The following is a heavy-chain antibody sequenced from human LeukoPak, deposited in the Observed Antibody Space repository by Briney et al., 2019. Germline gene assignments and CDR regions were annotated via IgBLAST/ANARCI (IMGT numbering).Heavy chain of an antibody. V-gene: IGHV5-51*01. CDR1: GYSFTSYW. CDR3: ARQNYYYDSSGYYYRFAFDI. CDR2: IYPGDSDT. Sequence: GESLKISCKGSGYSFTSYWIGWVRQMPGKGLEWMGIIYPGDSDTRYSPSFQGQVTISADKSISTAYLQWSSLEASDTAMYYCARQNYYYDSSGYYYRFAFDIWGQGTMVTVSS. J-gene: IGHJ3*02. D-gene: IGHD3-22*01.